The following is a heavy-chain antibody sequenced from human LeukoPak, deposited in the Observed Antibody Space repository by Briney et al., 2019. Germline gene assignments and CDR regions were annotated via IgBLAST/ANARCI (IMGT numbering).Heavy chain of an antibody. V-gene: IGHV3-48*01. Sequence: GGSLRLSCAASGFTFSSYSMNWVRQAPGKGLEWVSYISSSSSTIYYADSVKGRFTISRDNAKNSLYLQMNSLRAEDTAVYYCARESGDFDLWGRGTLVTVSS. J-gene: IGHJ2*01. CDR1: GFTFSSYS. CDR2: ISSSSSTI. CDR3: ARESGDFDL.